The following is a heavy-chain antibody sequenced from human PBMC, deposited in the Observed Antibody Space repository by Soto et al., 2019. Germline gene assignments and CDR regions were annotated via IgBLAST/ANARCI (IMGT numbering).Heavy chain of an antibody. V-gene: IGHV3-7*01. CDR1: GFTFSSYR. D-gene: IGHD6-6*01. Sequence: EVQLVESGGGLVQPGGSLRLSCAASGFTFSSYRMSWVRQAPGQGLEWVANIKQDGSEKYYVASVKGRFTISRDNAKNSLYMQMNSLRAEDTAVYYCARLDSSSLLNGGQGTLVTVSS. CDR2: IKQDGSEK. CDR3: ARLDSSSLLN. J-gene: IGHJ4*02.